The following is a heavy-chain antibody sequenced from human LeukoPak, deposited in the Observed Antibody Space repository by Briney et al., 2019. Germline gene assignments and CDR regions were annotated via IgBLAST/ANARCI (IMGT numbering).Heavy chain of an antibody. CDR2: IYYSGST. CDR1: GGSISSYY. Sequence: SETLSLTCAVSGGSISSYYWSWIRRPPGKGLEWIGYIYYSGSTNYDPSLKSRVTISVDTSKNQFSLKLSSVTAADTAVYYCARHIFLYYYDPRGAFDIWGQGTMVTVSS. D-gene: IGHD3-22*01. V-gene: IGHV4-59*08. J-gene: IGHJ3*02. CDR3: ARHIFLYYYDPRGAFDI.